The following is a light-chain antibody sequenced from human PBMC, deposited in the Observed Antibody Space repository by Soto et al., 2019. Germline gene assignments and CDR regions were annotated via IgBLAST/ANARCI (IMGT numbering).Light chain of an antibody. CDR1: QSISSY. CDR3: QQSYSTPQT. Sequence: DIQMTQSPSSLSASLGDRVTITCLASQSISSYLNWYQQKPGKAPKLLVYAASSLQSGVPSRFSGSGSGTDFTLTINSLQPEDFATYYCQQSYSTPQTFGQGTKVDI. V-gene: IGKV1-39*01. J-gene: IGKJ1*01. CDR2: AAS.